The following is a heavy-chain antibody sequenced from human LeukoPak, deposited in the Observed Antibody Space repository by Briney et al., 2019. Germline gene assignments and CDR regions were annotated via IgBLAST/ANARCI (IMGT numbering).Heavy chain of an antibody. CDR1: GGSFSGYY. CDR2: IYYSGST. Sequence: SETLSLTCAVYGGSFSGYYWSWIRQPPGKGLEWIGYIYYSGSTNYNPSLKSRVTISVDTSKNQFSLKLSSVTAADTAVYYCARADLGSYYYYGMDVRGQGTTVTVSS. J-gene: IGHJ6*02. D-gene: IGHD3-16*01. V-gene: IGHV4-59*01. CDR3: ARADLGSYYYYGMDV.